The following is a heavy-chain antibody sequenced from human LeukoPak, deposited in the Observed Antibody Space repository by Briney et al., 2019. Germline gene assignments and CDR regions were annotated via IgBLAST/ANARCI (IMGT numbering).Heavy chain of an antibody. CDR1: GFTFSSYE. Sequence: GGSLRLSCAASGFTFSSYEMNWVRQAPGKGLEWVANTEQDGSGKHYVDSVKGRFTISRDNAENSLYLQMNSLRAEDTAVYYCARADFGGKIFDYWGQGTLVIVSS. CDR2: TEQDGSGK. D-gene: IGHD2-21*01. J-gene: IGHJ4*02. V-gene: IGHV3-7*01. CDR3: ARADFGGKIFDY.